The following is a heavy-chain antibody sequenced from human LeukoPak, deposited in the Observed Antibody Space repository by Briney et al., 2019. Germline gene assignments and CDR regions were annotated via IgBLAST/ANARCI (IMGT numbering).Heavy chain of an antibody. CDR3: ARVRVGFGELSSYYYYMDV. V-gene: IGHV1-2*02. J-gene: IGHJ6*03. CDR1: GYTFTGYY. D-gene: IGHD3-10*01. Sequence: ASVKVSCKASGYTFTGYYMHWVRQAPGQGLEWMGWINPNSGGTNYAQKFQGRVTMTRDTSISTAYMELRSLRSDDTAVYYCARVRVGFGELSSYYYYMDVWGKGTTVTVSS. CDR2: INPNSGGT.